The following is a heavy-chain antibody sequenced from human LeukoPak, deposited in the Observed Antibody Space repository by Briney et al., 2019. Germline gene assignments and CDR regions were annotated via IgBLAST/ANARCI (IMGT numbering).Heavy chain of an antibody. Sequence: SQTLSLTCTVSGXSISSGDYYWSWIRQPPGKGLEWIGYIYNSGSTYYNPSLKTRVSISAETSKNRFSLKLSSVTAADTAVYYCARGRGYGSGSYVVGYWGQGTLVTVSS. CDR3: ARGRGYGSGSYVVGY. V-gene: IGHV4-30-4*01. CDR2: IYNSGST. J-gene: IGHJ4*02. CDR1: GXSISSGDYY. D-gene: IGHD3-10*01.